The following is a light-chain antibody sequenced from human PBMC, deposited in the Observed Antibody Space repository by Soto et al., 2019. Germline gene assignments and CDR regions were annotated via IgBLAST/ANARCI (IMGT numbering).Light chain of an antibody. Sequence: QSVLTQPPSVSGAPGQRVTISCTGSSSSIGAGYDVHWYQQLPGTAPKLLIYGNSNRPSGVPDRSSGSRSGTSASLAITGLQAEDEADYYCQSYDSSLSGYVFGTGTKVTVL. J-gene: IGLJ1*01. CDR1: SSSIGAGYD. V-gene: IGLV1-40*01. CDR2: GNS. CDR3: QSYDSSLSGYV.